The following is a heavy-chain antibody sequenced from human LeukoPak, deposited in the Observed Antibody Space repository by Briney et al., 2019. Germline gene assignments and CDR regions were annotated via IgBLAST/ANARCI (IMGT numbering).Heavy chain of an antibody. CDR1: GFTFSSHW. D-gene: IGHD6-19*01. Sequence: GRSLRLSCAASGFTFSSHWMSWVSQAPGKGLEWVAIIKTDGSEEDYVDAVKGRFTISRDNAKNCLYLQMNNLRAEDTAVYYCARDWNGSGWPTDYWDQGTLVTVSS. V-gene: IGHV3-7*05. CDR3: ARDWNGSGWPTDY. J-gene: IGHJ4*02. CDR2: IKTDGSEE.